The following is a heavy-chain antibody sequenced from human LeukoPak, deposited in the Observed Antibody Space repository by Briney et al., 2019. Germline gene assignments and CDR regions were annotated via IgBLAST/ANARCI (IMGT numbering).Heavy chain of an antibody. Sequence: GGSLRLSCAASGFSFSSYCMTWVRQAPGKGLEWVANIKQDGSEKYYVPSVKGRFTISRDNAKNSLYLQMNSLRAEDTAVYYCARDTTTYCSSTSCYRKVSWFDPWGQGTLVTVSS. J-gene: IGHJ5*02. CDR2: IKQDGSEK. D-gene: IGHD2-2*01. CDR1: GFSFSSYC. CDR3: ARDTTTYCSSTSCYRKVSWFDP. V-gene: IGHV3-7*01.